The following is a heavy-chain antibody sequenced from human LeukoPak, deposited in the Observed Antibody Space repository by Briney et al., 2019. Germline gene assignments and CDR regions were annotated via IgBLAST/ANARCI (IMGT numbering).Heavy chain of an antibody. D-gene: IGHD6-13*01. V-gene: IGHV3-23*01. CDR2: ISGSGGST. CDR3: TRSEGSESSWYSSSWRDY. CDR1: GFTFSSYA. Sequence: GGSLRLSCAASGFTFSSYAMSWVRQAPGKGLEWVSAISGSGGSTYYADSVKGRVTISRDNSKNTAYLQMHSLKTEDTAVYYCTRSEGSESSWYSSSWRDYWGQGTLVTVSS. J-gene: IGHJ4*02.